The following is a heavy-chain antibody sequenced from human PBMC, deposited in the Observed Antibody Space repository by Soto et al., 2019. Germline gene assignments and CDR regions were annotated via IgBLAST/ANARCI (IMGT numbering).Heavy chain of an antibody. V-gene: IGHV1-18*01. J-gene: IGHJ5*02. CDR2: ISAYNGNT. D-gene: IGHD3-10*01. Sequence: ASVKVSCKASGYTFTSYGISWVRQAPGQGLEWMGWISAYNGNTNYAQKLQGRVTMTTDTSTSTAYMELRSLKSDDTAVYSCAREKASFIRGRTQISLFDPSGQVAPVTVSS. CDR3: AREKASFIRGRTQISLFDP. CDR1: GYTFTSYG.